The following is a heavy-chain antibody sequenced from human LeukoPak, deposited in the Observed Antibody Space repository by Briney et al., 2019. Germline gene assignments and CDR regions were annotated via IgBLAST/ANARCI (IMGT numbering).Heavy chain of an antibody. CDR3: ARTATDTGEFDY. V-gene: IGHV3-21*01. J-gene: IGHJ4*02. D-gene: IGHD6-13*01. CDR1: GFTFSSYS. Sequence: GGSLRLSCAASGFTFSSYSMNWVRQAPGKGLECVSSISSSSSSIYYADSVKGRFTISRDDAENSLYLQMNSLRAEDTAVYYCARTATDTGEFDYWGQGTLVTVSS. CDR2: ISSSSSSI.